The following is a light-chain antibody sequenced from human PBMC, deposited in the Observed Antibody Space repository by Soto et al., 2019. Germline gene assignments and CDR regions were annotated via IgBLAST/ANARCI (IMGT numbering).Light chain of an antibody. V-gene: IGKV2-28*01. J-gene: IGKJ4*01. CDR3: MQALQTPLT. CDR2: LGS. Sequence: DIVMTQTPLSLPVTPGEPASISCRSSQSLLHTNGYNYLDGYLQKPGQSPELLISLGSDRASGVPGRFSGCGSGPEFTLKISRVEAEDVGVYYWMQALQTPLTFGGETQVEIK. CDR1: QSLLHTNGYNY.